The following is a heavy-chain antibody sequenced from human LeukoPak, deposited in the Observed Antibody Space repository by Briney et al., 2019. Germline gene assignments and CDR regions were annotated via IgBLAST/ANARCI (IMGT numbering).Heavy chain of an antibody. Sequence: YYWSWIRQPPGKGLEWIGEINHSGSTNYNPSLKSRVTISVDTSKNQFSLKLSSVTAADTAVYYCARGLRSSYWGQGTLVTVSS. D-gene: IGHD4-17*01. V-gene: IGHV4-34*01. CDR1: YY. CDR2: INHSGST. CDR3: ARGLRSSY. J-gene: IGHJ4*02.